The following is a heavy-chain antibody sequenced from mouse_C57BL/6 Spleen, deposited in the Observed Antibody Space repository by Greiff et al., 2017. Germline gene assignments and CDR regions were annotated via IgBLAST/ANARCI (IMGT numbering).Heavy chain of an antibody. V-gene: IGHV1-50*01. CDR2: IYPSDSYT. CDR3: ARGVYGSMGWNY. Sequence: QVQLQQSGAELVKPGASVKLSCKASGYTFTSYWMQWVKQRPGQGLAWIGEIYPSDSYTNYNQKFKGKATLTVDTSSSTAYMQLSSLTSEDSAVYYCARGVYGSMGWNYWGQGTTLTVSS. J-gene: IGHJ2*01. D-gene: IGHD1-1*02. CDR1: GYTFTSYW.